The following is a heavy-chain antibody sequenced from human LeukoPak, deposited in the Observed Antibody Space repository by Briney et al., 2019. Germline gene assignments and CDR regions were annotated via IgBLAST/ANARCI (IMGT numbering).Heavy chain of an antibody. Sequence: PGGSLRLSCAASGFTFSSYLMSWVRQAPGKGLEWVANINQDGSEKYYVDSVKGRFTISRDNSGNSLYLQMNSLRAEDTAEYYCAREGGDWYFDKWGQGTLVIVSS. D-gene: IGHD2-21*02. CDR3: AREGGDWYFDK. J-gene: IGHJ4*02. CDR1: GFTFSSYL. V-gene: IGHV3-7*01. CDR2: INQDGSEK.